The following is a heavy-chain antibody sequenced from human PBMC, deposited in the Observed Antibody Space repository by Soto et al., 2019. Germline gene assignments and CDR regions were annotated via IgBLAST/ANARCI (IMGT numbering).Heavy chain of an antibody. CDR3: AREDDGGDRDYYGLDV. V-gene: IGHV4-30-4*08. D-gene: IGHD2-21*02. Sequence: TCTVSGGSISYEYYHWTWIRQSPGKGLEWIGYIHYSGSIIYNPSFKSRVTISVDTSKNQFSLQLSSVTAADTAVYFCAREDDGGDRDYYGLDVWGQGTTVTVSS. CDR2: IHYSGSI. J-gene: IGHJ6*02. CDR1: GGSISYEYYH.